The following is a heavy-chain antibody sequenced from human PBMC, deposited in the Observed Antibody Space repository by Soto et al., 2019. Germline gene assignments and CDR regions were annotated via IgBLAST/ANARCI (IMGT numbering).Heavy chain of an antibody. CDR2: ISYDGSNK. Sequence: ESGGGVVQPGRSLRLSCAASGFTFSSYGMHWVRQAPGKGLEGGAVISYDGSNKYYADSVKGRFTISRDNSKNTLYLQMNSLRAEDTAVYYCAKDLAGGPYYYYGMDVWGQGTTVTVSS. CDR3: AKDLAGGPYYYYGMDV. J-gene: IGHJ6*02. CDR1: GFTFSSYG. V-gene: IGHV3-30*18. D-gene: IGHD3-10*01.